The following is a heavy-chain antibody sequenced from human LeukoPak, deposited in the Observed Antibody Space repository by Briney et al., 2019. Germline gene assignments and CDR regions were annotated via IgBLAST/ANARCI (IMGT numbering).Heavy chain of an antibody. V-gene: IGHV3-48*01. CDR1: GFTFSS. CDR3: ARGLGSSWYGTLNYFDY. Sequence: PGGSLRLSCAASGFTFSSMNWVRQAPGKGLAWVSYISSSSSTIYYADSVKGRFTISRDNAKNSLYLQMNSLRAEDTAVYYCARGLGSSWYGTLNYFDYWGQGTLVTVSS. D-gene: IGHD6-13*01. J-gene: IGHJ4*02. CDR2: ISSSSSTI.